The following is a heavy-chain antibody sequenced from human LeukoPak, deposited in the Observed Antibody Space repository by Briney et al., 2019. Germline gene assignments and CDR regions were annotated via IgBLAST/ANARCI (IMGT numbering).Heavy chain of an antibody. CDR1: GYTFTGYY. CDR3: ARGYFDY. Sequence: ASVKVSCKASGYTFTGYYMHWGRQAPGQGLEWVGWINPNSGGTNYAQKFQGRVTMTGDTSISTAYMELSRLRSDDTAVYSCARGYFDYWGQGTLVTVSS. V-gene: IGHV1-2*02. J-gene: IGHJ4*02. CDR2: INPNSGGT.